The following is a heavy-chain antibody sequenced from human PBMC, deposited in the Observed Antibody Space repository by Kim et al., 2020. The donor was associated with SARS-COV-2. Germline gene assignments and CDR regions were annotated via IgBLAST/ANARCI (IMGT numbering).Heavy chain of an antibody. CDR2: ISWNSGSI. V-gene: IGHV3-9*01. CDR1: GFTFDDYA. Sequence: GGSLRLSCAASGFTFDDYAMHWVRQAPGKGLEWVSGISWNSGSIGYADSVKGRFTISRDNAKNSLYLQMNSLRAEDTALYYCAKGSGDPDQTYYYYGMDVWGQGTTVTVSS. CDR3: AKGSGDPDQTYYYYGMDV. J-gene: IGHJ6*02.